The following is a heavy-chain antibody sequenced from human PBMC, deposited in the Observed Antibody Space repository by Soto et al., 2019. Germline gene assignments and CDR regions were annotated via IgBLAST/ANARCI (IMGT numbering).Heavy chain of an antibody. Sequence: ASVKVSCKASGGTFSSYAISWVRQAPGQGLEWMGGIIPIFGTANYAQKFQGRVTITADESTSTAYMELSSLRSEDTAVYYCARGSGGPFPWSPDYWGQGTLVTVSS. CDR1: GGTFSSYA. CDR2: IIPIFGTA. V-gene: IGHV1-69*13. J-gene: IGHJ4*02. CDR3: ARGSGGPFPWSPDY. D-gene: IGHD2-15*01.